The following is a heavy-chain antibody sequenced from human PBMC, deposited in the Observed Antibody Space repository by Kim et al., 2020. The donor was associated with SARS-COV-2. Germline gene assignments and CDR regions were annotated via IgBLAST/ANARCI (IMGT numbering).Heavy chain of an antibody. CDR3: ARGPTVTYYYYYGMDV. CDR2: INHSGST. J-gene: IGHJ6*02. CDR1: GGSFSGYY. V-gene: IGHV4-34*01. Sequence: SETLSLTCAVYGGSFSGYYWSWIRQPPGKGLEWIGEINHSGSTNYNPSLKSRVTISVDTSKNQFSLKLSSVTAADTAVYYCARGPTVTYYYYYGMDVWGQGTTVTVSS. D-gene: IGHD4-4*01.